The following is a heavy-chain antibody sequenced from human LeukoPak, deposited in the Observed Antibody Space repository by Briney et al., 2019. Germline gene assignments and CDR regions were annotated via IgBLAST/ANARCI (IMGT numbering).Heavy chain of an antibody. V-gene: IGHV4-31*03. CDR1: GGSISSGGYY. CDR2: IYYSGST. J-gene: IGHJ3*02. Sequence: PSETLSLTCTVSGGSISSGGYYWSWIRQHPGKGLEWIGYIYYSGSTYYNPSLKSRVTISVDTSKNQFSLKLSSVTAADTAVYYCARRPNRGYSLIYQGAFDIWGQGTTVTVSS. D-gene: IGHD5-18*01. CDR3: ARRPNRGYSLIYQGAFDI.